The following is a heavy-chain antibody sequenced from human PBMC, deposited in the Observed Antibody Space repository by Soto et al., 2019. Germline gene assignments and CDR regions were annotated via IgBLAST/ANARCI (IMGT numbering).Heavy chain of an antibody. CDR1: GFAFFKYW. CDR2: IKYDGSEQ. D-gene: IGHD4-17*01. Sequence: EVQLVESGGGSVQPGGSLRLSCAASGFAFFKYWMSWVRQAPGKGLEWVANIKYDGSEQYYVDSVKGRLTISRDNAKNSLHLQMNSLRAEDTAVYYCATNGDYRFDHWGQGTPVTVSS. J-gene: IGHJ4*02. CDR3: ATNGDYRFDH. V-gene: IGHV3-7*01.